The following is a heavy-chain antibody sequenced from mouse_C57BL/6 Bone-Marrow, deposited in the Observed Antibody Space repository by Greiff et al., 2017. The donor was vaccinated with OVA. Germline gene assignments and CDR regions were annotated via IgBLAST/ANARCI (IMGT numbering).Heavy chain of an antibody. CDR2: VYPYNGGT. Sequence: VHVKQSGPVLVKPGPSVKISCKASGFTFTDYYMHWVKQSHGKSLEWIGLVYPYNGGTSYNQKFKGKATLTVDTSSSTAYMELNSLTSEDSAVYYCARDGYYVPYWYFEVWGTGTTVTVSS. CDR1: GFTFTDYY. D-gene: IGHD2-3*01. J-gene: IGHJ1*03. V-gene: IGHV1-36*01. CDR3: ARDGYYVPYWYFEV.